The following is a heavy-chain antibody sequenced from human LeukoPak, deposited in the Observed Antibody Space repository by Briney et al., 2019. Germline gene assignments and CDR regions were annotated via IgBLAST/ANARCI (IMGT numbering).Heavy chain of an antibody. Sequence: GGSLRLSCAASGFTFDDYAMHWVRQAPGKGLEWVSGISWNSGSIGYADSVKGRFTISRDNAKNSLYLQMNSLRAEDAAVYYCTRENWHLDYWGQGTLVTVSS. J-gene: IGHJ4*02. V-gene: IGHV3-9*01. CDR1: GFTFDDYA. CDR3: TRENWHLDY. CDR2: ISWNSGSI.